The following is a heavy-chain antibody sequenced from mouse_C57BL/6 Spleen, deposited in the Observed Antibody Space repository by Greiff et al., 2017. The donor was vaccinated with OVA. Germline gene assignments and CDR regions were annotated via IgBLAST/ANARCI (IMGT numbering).Heavy chain of an antibody. CDR1: GYTFTSYW. CDR2: IDPSDSYT. J-gene: IGHJ1*03. Sequence: QVQLQQPGAELVMPGASVKLSCKASGYTFTSYWMHWVKQRPGQGLEWIGEIDPSDSYTNYNQKFKGKSTLTVDKSSSTAYMQLSSLTFEDSAVYYCAFYGYDGPYFDVWGTGTTVTVSS. D-gene: IGHD2-2*01. V-gene: IGHV1-69*01. CDR3: AFYGYDGPYFDV.